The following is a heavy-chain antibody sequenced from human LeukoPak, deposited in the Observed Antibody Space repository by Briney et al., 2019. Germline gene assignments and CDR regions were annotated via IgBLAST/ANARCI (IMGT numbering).Heavy chain of an antibody. CDR3: ARDEKLWFGEIYYRVFD. J-gene: IGHJ4*02. Sequence: GGSLRLSCAASGFNFNNYWMHWVRQVPGKGLVWVSRINTYGTNTDYADSVKGRFIISRDNAKNTLYLQMNRLRAEDTAVYYCARDEKLWFGEIYYRVFDWGQGTLVTVSS. V-gene: IGHV3-74*01. CDR1: GFNFNNYW. D-gene: IGHD3-10*01. CDR2: INTYGTNT.